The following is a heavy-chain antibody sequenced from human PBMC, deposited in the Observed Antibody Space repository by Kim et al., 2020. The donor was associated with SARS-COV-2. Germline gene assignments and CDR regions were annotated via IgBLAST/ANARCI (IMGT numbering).Heavy chain of an antibody. CDR3: ARGRGVIVY. CDR1: GGSFSGYY. Sequence: SETLSLTCAVYGGSFSGYYWSWIRQPPGKGLEWIGEINHSGSTNYNPSLKSRVTISVDTSKNQFSLKLSSVTAADTAVYYCARGRGVIVYWGQGTLVTVSS. D-gene: IGHD3-22*01. J-gene: IGHJ4*02. CDR2: INHSGST. V-gene: IGHV4-34*01.